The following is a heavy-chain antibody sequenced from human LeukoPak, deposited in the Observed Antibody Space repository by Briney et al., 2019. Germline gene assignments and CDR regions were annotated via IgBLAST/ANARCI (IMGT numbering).Heavy chain of an antibody. Sequence: ASVKVSCKASGYTFTSYDINWVRQAPGQGLEWMGWISAYNGNTNYAQKLQGRVTMTTDTSTSTAYMELRSLRSDDTAVYYCARELPRYYYDSSGYWGLPDYWGQGTLVTVSS. J-gene: IGHJ4*02. CDR2: ISAYNGNT. CDR1: GYTFTSYD. D-gene: IGHD3-22*01. V-gene: IGHV1-18*01. CDR3: ARELPRYYYDSSGYWGLPDY.